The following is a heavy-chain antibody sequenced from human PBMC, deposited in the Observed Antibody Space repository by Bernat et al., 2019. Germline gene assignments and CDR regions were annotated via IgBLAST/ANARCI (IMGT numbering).Heavy chain of an antibody. CDR2: INPNSGGI. D-gene: IGHD3-22*01. CDR1: GYIFTGYD. J-gene: IGHJ3*01. V-gene: IGHV1-2*02. Sequence: QVQVVQSGAEGKKPGASVKVSCKASGYIFTGYDMHWVRQAPGQGLEWMGWINPNSGGIKYEQKFQRRVTVTRDTSIGTAYMAVSRLRSDDTAVYYCARGPAGYYDSSDYYLGAFDVWGQGTMVTVSS. CDR3: ARGPAGYYDSSDYYLGAFDV.